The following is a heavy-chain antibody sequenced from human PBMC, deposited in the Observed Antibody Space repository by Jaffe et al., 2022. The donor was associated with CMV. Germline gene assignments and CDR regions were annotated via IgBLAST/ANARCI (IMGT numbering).Heavy chain of an antibody. D-gene: IGHD3-16*01. CDR2: IFPSGST. V-gene: IGHV4-4*07. CDR3: ARDWGFLGSFDY. J-gene: IGHJ4*02. Sequence: QVQLQESGPGLVKPSETLSLTCSVSGSSISSYYWNWIRQPAGKGLEWIGRIFPSGSTNYNPSLKSRVTMSVDMAKKQLSLKLASVTAADTAVYYCARDWGFLGSFDYWGQGTLVTVSS. CDR1: GSSISSYY.